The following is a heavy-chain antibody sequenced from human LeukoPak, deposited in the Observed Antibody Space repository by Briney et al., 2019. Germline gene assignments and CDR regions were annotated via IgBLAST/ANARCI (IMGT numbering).Heavy chain of an antibody. CDR3: ARSPPESDLGYYYYGMDV. CDR1: GYTFTSYA. Sequence: WASVKVSCKASGYTFTSYAMHWVRQAPGQRLEWMGWINAGNGNTKYSQKFQGRVTITRDTSASTAYMELSSLRSEDTAVYYCARSPPESDLGYYYYGMDVWGQGTTVTVSS. D-gene: IGHD2-21*02. V-gene: IGHV1-3*01. J-gene: IGHJ6*02. CDR2: INAGNGNT.